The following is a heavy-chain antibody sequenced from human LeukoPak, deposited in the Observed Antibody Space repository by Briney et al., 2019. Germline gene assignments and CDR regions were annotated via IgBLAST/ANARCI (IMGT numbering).Heavy chain of an antibody. Sequence: GGSLRLSCAASGFTFNYAMSWVRQAPGKGLEWVSVISGNGGVTYYADSVKGRFTISRENSKNTLYLQMTSLRAEDTAMYYCAKDLLAMVGYMDVWGKGTTVTVSS. V-gene: IGHV3-23*01. D-gene: IGHD5-18*01. J-gene: IGHJ6*03. CDR3: AKDLLAMVGYMDV. CDR2: ISGNGGVT. CDR1: GFTFNYA.